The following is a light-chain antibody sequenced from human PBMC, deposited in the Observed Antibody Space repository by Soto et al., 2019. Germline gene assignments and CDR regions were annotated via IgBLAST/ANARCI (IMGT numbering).Light chain of an antibody. CDR1: QSVSSN. Sequence: EIVITQSPATLSVSPGERATLSCRASQSVSSNLAWYQQKRGQAPRLLIFGASTRATGIPASFSGSGSGTKFTLTISGLQSEDFAVYYCQQYKSWPRTFGQGTKVEIK. CDR3: QQYKSWPRT. CDR2: GAS. V-gene: IGKV3-15*01. J-gene: IGKJ1*01.